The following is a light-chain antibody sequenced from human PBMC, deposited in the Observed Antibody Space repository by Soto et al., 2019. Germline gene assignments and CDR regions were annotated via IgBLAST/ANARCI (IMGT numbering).Light chain of an antibody. CDR1: QSVFFSSNNKNC. CDR2: WAS. J-gene: IGKJ5*01. CDR3: QQFYSSPVT. Sequence: DIVMTQSPDSLAVSLGERATINCKSSQSVFFSSNNKNCLSWYQQKPGQPPKLLIFWASTRGSGVPDRFSGRGSGTDFTLTISSLQAEDVAVYYCQQFYSSPVTFGQGTRLEIK. V-gene: IGKV4-1*01.